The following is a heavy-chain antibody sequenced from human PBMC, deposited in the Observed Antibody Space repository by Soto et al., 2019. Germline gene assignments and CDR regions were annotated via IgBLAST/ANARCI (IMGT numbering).Heavy chain of an antibody. D-gene: IGHD6-19*01. J-gene: IGHJ4*02. CDR3: ARLEGLATISYYFDF. CDR2: IYYRGNA. CDR1: DDSINSDKYY. V-gene: IGHV4-39*02. Sequence: QLQLQESGPGLVKPSETLSLTCSVSDDSINSDKYYWGWIRQPPGKGLEWIGSIYYRGNAYYNPSLQTRVNISLDNSRSHFSLQLNSVTAADSAVYFCARLEGLATISYYFDFWGPGALVTVSS.